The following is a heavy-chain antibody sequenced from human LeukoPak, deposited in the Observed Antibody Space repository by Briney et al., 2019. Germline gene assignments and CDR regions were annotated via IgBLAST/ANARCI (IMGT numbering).Heavy chain of an antibody. V-gene: IGHV1-46*01. CDR3: AQGVATNGGVDY. CDR2: ISPSGGST. Sequence: ASVKVSCKASGYTFTSYYMHWVRQAPGQGLEWMGIISPSGGSTSYAQKFQGRVTMTRDTSTSTVYMELSSLRSEDTAVYYCAQGVATNGGVDYWGQGTLVTVSS. D-gene: IGHD5-12*01. CDR1: GYTFTSYY. J-gene: IGHJ4*02.